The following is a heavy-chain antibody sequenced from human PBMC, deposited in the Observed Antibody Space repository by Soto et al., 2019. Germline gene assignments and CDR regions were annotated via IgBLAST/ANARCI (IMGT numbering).Heavy chain of an antibody. J-gene: IGHJ6*02. D-gene: IGHD6-13*01. CDR2: ISYDGSNK. V-gene: IGHV3-30*18. Sequence: GGSLRLSCAASGFTFSSYGMHWVRQAPGKGLEWVAVISYDGSNKYYADSVKGRFTISRDNSKNTLYLQMNSLRAEDTAVYYCAKEQQLVRGDYYYYGMDVWGQGTTVTVSS. CDR1: GFTFSSYG. CDR3: AKEQQLVRGDYYYYGMDV.